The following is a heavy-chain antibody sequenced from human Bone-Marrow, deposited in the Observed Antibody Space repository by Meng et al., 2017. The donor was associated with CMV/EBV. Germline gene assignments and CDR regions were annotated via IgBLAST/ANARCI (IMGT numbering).Heavy chain of an antibody. CDR2: IYYSGST. Sequence: SETLSLTCTVSGGSISSSSYYWGWIRQPPGKGLEWIGSIYYSGSTYYNPSLKSRVTISVDTSKNQFSLKLSSVTAADTAVYYCASGRVVPAADVGYYYYGMDVWGQGTTVTVSS. J-gene: IGHJ6*02. V-gene: IGHV4-39*07. CDR3: ASGRVVPAADVGYYYYGMDV. D-gene: IGHD2-2*01. CDR1: GGSISSSSYY.